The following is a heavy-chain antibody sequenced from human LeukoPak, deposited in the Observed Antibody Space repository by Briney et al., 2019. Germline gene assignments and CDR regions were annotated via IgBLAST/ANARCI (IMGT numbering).Heavy chain of an antibody. CDR3: ARDIGGTVEVATMNY. J-gene: IGHJ4*02. V-gene: IGHV3-66*01. D-gene: IGHD5-24*01. CDR2: IYRGDGT. CDR1: GFTGTSHY. Sequence: PGGSLRLSCVASGFTGTSHYMSWVRQVPGKGLEWVSVIYRGDGTYYADSVKGRFTISRDNSRNTLYLQTNSLRVEDTAMYYCARDIGGTVEVATMNYWGQGTLVTVSS.